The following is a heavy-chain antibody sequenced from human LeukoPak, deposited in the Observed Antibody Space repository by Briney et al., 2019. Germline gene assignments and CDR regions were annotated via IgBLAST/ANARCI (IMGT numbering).Heavy chain of an antibody. J-gene: IGHJ4*02. D-gene: IGHD6-13*01. Sequence: GGALRLSCAASGFTFSSYAMHWVRQAPGKGLEWVAVISYDGSNKYYADAVKGRFTISRDNSKNTLYLQMNSLRAEDTAVYYCAREGIAAAFDYWGQGTLVTVSS. CDR2: ISYDGSNK. CDR1: GFTFSSYA. V-gene: IGHV3-30*14. CDR3: AREGIAAAFDY.